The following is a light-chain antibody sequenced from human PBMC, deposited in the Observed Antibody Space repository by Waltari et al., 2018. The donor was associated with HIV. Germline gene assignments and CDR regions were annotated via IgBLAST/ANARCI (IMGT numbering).Light chain of an antibody. CDR2: DNY. V-gene: IGLV1-51*01. J-gene: IGLJ3*02. CDR3: GAWDSSLSSLV. CDR1: SSNIGSNS. Sequence: QSVLTQPPSVSAAPGQKVTISCFGSSSNIGSNSVSWYQHLRGTAPKLLIYDNYKLPSDIPVRFSGSKSGTSATLGIAGLQTGDEAEYYCGAWDSSLSSLVFGGGTTLTVL.